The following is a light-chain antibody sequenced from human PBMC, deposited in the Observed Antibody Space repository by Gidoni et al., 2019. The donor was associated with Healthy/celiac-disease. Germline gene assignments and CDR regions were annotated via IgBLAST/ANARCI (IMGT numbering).Light chain of an antibody. J-gene: IGKJ3*01. V-gene: IGKV3-20*01. CDR1: QSVSSSY. Sequence: ELVLTQSPGTLSLSPGERAPLSCRASQSVSSSYLAWYQQKPGQAPRLLIYGASSRATGIPDRFSGSGSGTDFTLTISRLEPEDFAVYYCQQYGSTPRTFGPXTKVEIK. CDR2: GAS. CDR3: QQYGSTPRT.